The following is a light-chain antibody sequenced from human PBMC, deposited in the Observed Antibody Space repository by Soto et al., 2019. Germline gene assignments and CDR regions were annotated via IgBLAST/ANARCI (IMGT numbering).Light chain of an antibody. J-gene: IGLJ3*02. CDR3: QSYDSSKEV. Sequence: NFMLTQPHSVSESPGKTVTISCTRSSGSIASNYVQWYQQRPGSAPTTVIYEDNQRPSGVPDRFSGSIDSSSNSASLIISGLKTEDEADYYCQSYDSSKEVFGGGTKVTVL. CDR2: EDN. CDR1: SGSIASNY. V-gene: IGLV6-57*03.